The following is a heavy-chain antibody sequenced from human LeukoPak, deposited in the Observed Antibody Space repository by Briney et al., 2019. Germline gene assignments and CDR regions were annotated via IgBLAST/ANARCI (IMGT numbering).Heavy chain of an antibody. CDR3: ARGVGQLARVGYYYYYYMDV. V-gene: IGHV4-34*01. Sequence: SETLSLTCAVYGGSFSGYYWSWIRQPPGKGLEWIGEINHSGSTNYNPSLKSRVTISVDTSKNQSSLKLSSVTAADTAVYYCARGVGQLARVGYYYYYYMDVWGKGTTVTVSS. CDR1: GGSFSGYY. CDR2: INHSGST. D-gene: IGHD6-6*01. J-gene: IGHJ6*03.